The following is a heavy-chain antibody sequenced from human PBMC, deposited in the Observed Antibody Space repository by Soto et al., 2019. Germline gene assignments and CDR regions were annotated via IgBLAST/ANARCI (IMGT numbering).Heavy chain of an antibody. J-gene: IGHJ5*02. CDR3: ASVTLWFGELPFNNWFDP. Sequence: QVQLVQSGAEVKKPGASVKVSCKASGYTFTSYGISWVRQAPGQGLEWMGWISAYNGNTNYAQKLQGRVTMTTDTSTSTAYMELRNLRSDDTAVYYCASVTLWFGELPFNNWFDPWGQGSLVTVSS. CDR2: ISAYNGNT. D-gene: IGHD3-10*01. V-gene: IGHV1-18*01. CDR1: GYTFTSYG.